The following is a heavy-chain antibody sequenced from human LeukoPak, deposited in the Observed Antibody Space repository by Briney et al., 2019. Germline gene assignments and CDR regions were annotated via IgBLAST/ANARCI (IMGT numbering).Heavy chain of an antibody. CDR3: ARGGGYDWGAFDY. J-gene: IGHJ4*02. V-gene: IGHV4-59*01. D-gene: IGHD5-12*01. CDR2: IYYSGST. Sequence: PSETLSLTCTVSGGSISSYCWSWIRQPPGKGLEWIGYIYYSGSTNYNPSLKSRVTISVDTSKIQFSLKLNSVTTADTAVYYCARGGGYDWGAFDYWGQGTLVTVSS. CDR1: GGSISSYC.